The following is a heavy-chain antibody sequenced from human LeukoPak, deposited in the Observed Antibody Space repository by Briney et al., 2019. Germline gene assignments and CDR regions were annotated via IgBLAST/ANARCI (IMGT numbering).Heavy chain of an antibody. CDR2: INPNSGGT. V-gene: IGHV1-2*02. CDR1: GYTLSSYY. Sequence: ASVKVSCKASGYTLSSYYIHWVRQAPVQGLESMGWINPNSGGTKYAQKFQGRVTMTRDTSISTAYMELSRLRSDDTAVYYCARDYGSGSYSVDVWGKGTTVTVSS. D-gene: IGHD3-10*01. CDR3: ARDYGSGSYSVDV. J-gene: IGHJ6*04.